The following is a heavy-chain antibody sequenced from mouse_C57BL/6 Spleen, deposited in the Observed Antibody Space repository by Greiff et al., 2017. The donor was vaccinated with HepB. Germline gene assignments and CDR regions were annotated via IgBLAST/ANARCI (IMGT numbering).Heavy chain of an antibody. J-gene: IGHJ4*01. V-gene: IGHV5-6*02. CDR3: ARTYYSTMGYAMDY. CDR2: ISSGGSYT. CDR1: GFTFSSYG. Sequence: EVKLVESGGDLVKPGGSLKLSCAASGFTFSSYGMSWVRQTPDKRLEWVATISSGGSYTYYPDSVKWRFTISRDNAKNTLYLQMSSLKSEDTAMYYCARTYYSTMGYAMDYWGQGTSVTVSS. D-gene: IGHD2-5*01.